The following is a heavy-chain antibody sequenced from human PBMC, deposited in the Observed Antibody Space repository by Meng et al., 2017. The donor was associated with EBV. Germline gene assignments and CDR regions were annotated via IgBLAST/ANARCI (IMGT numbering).Heavy chain of an antibody. J-gene: IGHJ4*02. Sequence: VQVVQSAAEMKKPGSSVKVSCKTSGGPFRYYAISWVRQAPGQGLEWLGGFLPRLGAPNYAQKFHGRVKITADESTSTHYMDLSSLRSEDTAIYYCASESGRGYTPDYWGQGTLVTVSS. CDR2: FLPRLGAP. CDR1: GGPFRYYA. V-gene: IGHV1-69*01. CDR3: ASESGRGYTPDY. D-gene: IGHD3-10*01.